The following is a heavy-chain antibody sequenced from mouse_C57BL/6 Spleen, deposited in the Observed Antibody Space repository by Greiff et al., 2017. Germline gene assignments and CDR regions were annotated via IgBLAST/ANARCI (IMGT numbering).Heavy chain of an antibody. CDR3: ARYPPYYYGSSYGYFDV. V-gene: IGHV1-52*01. CDR2: IDPSDSET. D-gene: IGHD1-1*01. J-gene: IGHJ1*03. Sequence: QVQLQQPGAELVRPGSSVKLSCKASGYTFTSYWMHWVKQRPIQGLEWIGNIDPSDSETHYNQKFKDKATLTVDKSSSTAYMQLSSLTSEDSAVYYCARYPPYYYGSSYGYFDVWGTGTTVTVSS. CDR1: GYTFTSYW.